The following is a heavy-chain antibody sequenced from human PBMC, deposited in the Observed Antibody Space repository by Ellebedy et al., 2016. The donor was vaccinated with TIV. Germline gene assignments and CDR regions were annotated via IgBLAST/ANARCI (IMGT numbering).Heavy chain of an antibody. CDR1: GFTFSGYG. CDR3: ARDFSSSGWYHYYYGMDV. Sequence: GESLKISCAASGFTFSGYGMHWVRQAPGKGLEWVAVISYDGSNKYYADSVKGRFTISRDNSKNTLYLQMNSLRAEDTAVYYCARDFSSSGWYHYYYGMDVWGQGTTVTVSS. D-gene: IGHD6-19*01. J-gene: IGHJ6*02. V-gene: IGHV3-30*03. CDR2: ISYDGSNK.